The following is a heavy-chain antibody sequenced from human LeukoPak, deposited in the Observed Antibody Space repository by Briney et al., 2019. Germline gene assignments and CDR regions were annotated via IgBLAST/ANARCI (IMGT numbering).Heavy chain of an antibody. D-gene: IGHD6-13*01. Sequence: PSQTLSLTCTVSGVSISSGGYYWTCIRQAPGKGLEWIGNVYHSGSIKYNPSLKSRVTISVDTSKNQFSLELNSVTAADTAMYYCARGIAAGGIFDYWGQGALVTVSS. V-gene: IGHV4-30-2*05. J-gene: IGHJ4*02. CDR1: GVSISSGGYY. CDR3: ARGIAAGGIFDY. CDR2: VYHSGSI.